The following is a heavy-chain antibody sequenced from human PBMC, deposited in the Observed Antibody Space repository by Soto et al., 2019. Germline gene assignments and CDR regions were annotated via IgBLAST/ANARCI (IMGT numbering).Heavy chain of an antibody. D-gene: IGHD3-10*01. J-gene: IGHJ4*02. V-gene: IGHV3-53*01. Sequence: EVQLVESGGGLIQPGGSLRLSCAVSGFTVSNNYMSWVRQAPGKGLEGVSVIYSGGYTAYGDSVKGRFTISRDNSKTPPNLPINTPGPTAPPVFSCAAHPGGGGYWGQGTLVTVSS. CDR1: GFTVSNNY. CDR2: IYSGGYT. CDR3: AAHPGGGGY.